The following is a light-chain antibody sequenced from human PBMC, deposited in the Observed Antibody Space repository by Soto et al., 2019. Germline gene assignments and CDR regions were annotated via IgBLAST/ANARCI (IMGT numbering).Light chain of an antibody. V-gene: IGKV1-33*01. CDR3: QQYDGLPT. CDR1: QDISNY. Sequence: DIQMTQCPSSLAASVGGRFAVTCQASQDISNYLNWYQQKPGKAPKVLIYDASNLGTGVPSRFSGSGSGTDFTFSISSLQPEDVATYYCQQYDGLPTFGQGTRLEI. CDR2: DAS. J-gene: IGKJ5*01.